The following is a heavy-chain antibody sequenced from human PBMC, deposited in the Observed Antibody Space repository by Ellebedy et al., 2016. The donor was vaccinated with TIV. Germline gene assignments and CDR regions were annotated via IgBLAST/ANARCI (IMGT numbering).Heavy chain of an antibody. D-gene: IGHD4-23*01. V-gene: IGHV4-34*01. CDR3: ARTSGGNAAGDAFDI. J-gene: IGHJ3*02. CDR1: GGSFRGYY. Sequence: MPSETLSLTCAVSGGSFRGYYWTWIRQPPGKGLEWFGEINHSGSTNYNPSLKTRVIISVDTSKNQFSLKMSSMTAADTAVYYCARTSGGNAAGDAFDIWGQGTMVTVSS. CDR2: INHSGST.